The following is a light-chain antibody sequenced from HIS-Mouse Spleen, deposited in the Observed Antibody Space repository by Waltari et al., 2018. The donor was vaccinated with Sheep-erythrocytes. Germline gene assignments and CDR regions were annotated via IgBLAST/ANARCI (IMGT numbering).Light chain of an antibody. CDR3: CSYAGSYNHV. V-gene: IGLV2-11*01. Sequence: QSALTQPRSVSGSPGQSVTISCTGTSSDVGGYNYVSWYQQHPGNAPKRMIYEVSKRPSGVPDRFSGSKSGNTASLTISGLQAEDEADYYCCSYAGSYNHVFATGTKVTVL. CDR1: SSDVGGYNY. CDR2: EVS. J-gene: IGLJ1*01.